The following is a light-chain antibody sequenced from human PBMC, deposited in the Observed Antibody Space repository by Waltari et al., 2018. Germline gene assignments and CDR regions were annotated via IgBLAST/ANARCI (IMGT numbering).Light chain of an antibody. CDR2: EVS. Sequence: QSALTQPASVSGSPGQSTTISCTGTNSDVGSYDRFSWYQQHPGKAPNVMISEVSKRPSGLSNRFSGAKSSNTASLTISRLQAEDEADYYCCSYAGSSTFDWVFGGGTKLTVL. V-gene: IGLV2-23*02. CDR3: CSYAGSSTFDWV. CDR1: NSDVGSYDR. J-gene: IGLJ3*02.